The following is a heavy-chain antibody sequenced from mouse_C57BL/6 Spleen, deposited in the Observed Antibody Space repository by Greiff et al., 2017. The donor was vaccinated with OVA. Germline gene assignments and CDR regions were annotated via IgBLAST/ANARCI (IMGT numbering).Heavy chain of an antibody. CDR1: GYTFTDYN. CDR2: INPNNGGT. Sequence: VQLKESGPELVKPGASVKIPCKASGYTFTDYNMDWVKQSHGKSLEWIGDINPNNGGTIYNQKFKGKATLTVDKSSSTAYMELRSLTSEDTAVYYCARWDYGSSYIAYWGQGTLVTVSA. D-gene: IGHD1-1*01. CDR3: ARWDYGSSYIAY. J-gene: IGHJ3*01. V-gene: IGHV1-18*01.